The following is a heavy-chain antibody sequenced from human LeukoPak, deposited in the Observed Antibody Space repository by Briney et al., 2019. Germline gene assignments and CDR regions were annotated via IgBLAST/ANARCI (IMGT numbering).Heavy chain of an antibody. CDR1: GFTFSSYG. V-gene: IGHV3-30*02. J-gene: IGHJ4*02. Sequence: PGGTLRLSCAASGFTFSSYGMHCVRQAPGKGLEWVAFIRYDGSNKYYADSVKGRITTSRDNSKHMLYQHMNILRAEDTAVYYCAKDLYYDSSGYYYFDYWGQGTLVTVSS. D-gene: IGHD3-22*01. CDR2: IRYDGSNK. CDR3: AKDLYYDSSGYYYFDY.